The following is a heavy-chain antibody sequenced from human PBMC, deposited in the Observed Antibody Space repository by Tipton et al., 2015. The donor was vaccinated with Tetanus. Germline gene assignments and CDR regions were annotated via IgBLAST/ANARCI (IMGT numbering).Heavy chain of an antibody. CDR1: GGSISTYY. J-gene: IGHJ5*02. D-gene: IGHD3-3*01. CDR2: VYYSGNT. Sequence: GLVKPSETLSLTCTVSGGSISTYYWSWVRQPPGRGLEFIGRVYYSGNTYYNPSLKSRVTISVDTSKNQFSLKLSSVTATDTAVYYCAAQIIPTDRGGWFDPWGQGTLVTVSS. V-gene: IGHV4-59*05. CDR3: AAQIIPTDRGGWFDP.